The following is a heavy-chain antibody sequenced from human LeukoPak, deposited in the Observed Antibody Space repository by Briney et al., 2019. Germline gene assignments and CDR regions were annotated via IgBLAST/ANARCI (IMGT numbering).Heavy chain of an antibody. CDR2: ISYDGSNK. CDR1: GFTFSSYG. J-gene: IGHJ2*01. D-gene: IGHD5-18*01. V-gene: IGHV3-30*18. Sequence: GGSLRLSCAASGFTFSSYGMHWVRQAPGKGLEWVAVISYDGSNKYYADSVKGRFTISRDNSKNTLYLQMNSLRAEDTAVYYCAKSGAMVSHWYFDLWGRGTLVTVSS. CDR3: AKSGAMVSHWYFDL.